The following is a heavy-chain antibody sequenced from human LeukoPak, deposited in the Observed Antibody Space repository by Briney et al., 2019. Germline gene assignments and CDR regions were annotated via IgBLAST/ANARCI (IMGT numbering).Heavy chain of an antibody. CDR2: INPNSGGT. CDR3: ARVEEYQLLSFDY. CDR1: GYTFTSYG. Sequence: ASVKVSCKASGYTFTSYGISWVRQAPGQGLEWMGWINPNSGGTNYAQKFQGRVTMTRDTSISTAYMELSRLRSDDTAVYYCARVEEYQLLSFDYWGQGTLVTVSS. J-gene: IGHJ4*02. V-gene: IGHV1-2*02. D-gene: IGHD2-2*01.